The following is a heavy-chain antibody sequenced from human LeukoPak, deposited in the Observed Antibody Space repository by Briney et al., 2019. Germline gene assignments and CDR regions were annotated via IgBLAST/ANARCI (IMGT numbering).Heavy chain of an antibody. V-gene: IGHV4-59*08. CDR2: IYYSGST. D-gene: IGHD1-7*01. CDR1: GGSISSYY. Sequence: SETLSLTCTVSGGSISSYYWSWIRQPPGKGLEWIGNIYYSGSTNYNPSLKSRVTISVDTSKNQFSLKLSSVTAADTAVYYCARMGNYALYYYYYGMDVWGQGTTVTVSS. J-gene: IGHJ6*02. CDR3: ARMGNYALYYYYYGMDV.